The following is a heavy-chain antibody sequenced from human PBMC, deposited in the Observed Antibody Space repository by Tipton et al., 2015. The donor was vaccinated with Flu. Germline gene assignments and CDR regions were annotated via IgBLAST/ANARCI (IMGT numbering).Heavy chain of an antibody. CDR2: ITGDSDIV. V-gene: IGHV3-9*02. D-gene: IGHD6-6*01. CDR1: GFTPGEYA. J-gene: IGHJ6*02. CDR3: VVPNMDV. Sequence: SLRLSCSVSGFTPGEYAMSWVRQRPGKGLEWVSGITGDSDIVAYADPVKGRFTVSRDNAKNSLYLQMNSLRSEDTALYYCVVPNMDVWGQGTTVIVSS.